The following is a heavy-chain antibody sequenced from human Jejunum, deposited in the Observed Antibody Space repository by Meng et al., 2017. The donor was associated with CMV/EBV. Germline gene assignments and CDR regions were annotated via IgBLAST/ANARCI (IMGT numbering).Heavy chain of an antibody. Sequence: VRLRDLRPGLVTLPRPLPLPGIVLGCSITDLYWSWCRRPAGKRLEWIVRFYYTGSTNYNPSLENRVSMSLDTSKNRFSLNLSSVTAADTAVYYCARAAVDTGDFDLWGLGILVTVSS. CDR3: ARAAVDTGDFDL. J-gene: IGHJ4*02. CDR2: FYYTGST. D-gene: IGHD6-25*01. CDR1: GCSITDLY. V-gene: IGHV4-4*07.